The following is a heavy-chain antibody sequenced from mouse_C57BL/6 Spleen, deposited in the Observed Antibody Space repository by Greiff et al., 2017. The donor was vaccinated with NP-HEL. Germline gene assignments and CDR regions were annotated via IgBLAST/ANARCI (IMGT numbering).Heavy chain of an antibody. D-gene: IGHD2-4*01. V-gene: IGHV1-64*01. CDR1: GYTFTSYW. CDR3: ASASTMITTTRMDY. CDR2: IHPNSGST. J-gene: IGHJ4*01. Sequence: QVQLQQPGAELVKPGASVKLSCKASGYTFTSYWMHWVKQRPGQGLEWIGMIHPNSGSTKYNEKFTRQATLSVDKSSSTAYMQLSSLTSEDSAVYYCASASTMITTTRMDYWGQGTSVTVSS.